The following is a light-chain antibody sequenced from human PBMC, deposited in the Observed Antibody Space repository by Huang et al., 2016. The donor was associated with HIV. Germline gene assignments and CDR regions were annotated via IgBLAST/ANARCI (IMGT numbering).Light chain of an antibody. Sequence: VMVQSPLSLPVTLGQPASISCKSSQSLLHSDGNTYLNWFHQRQGHSPRRLIYDVSKRDSGVPDRFSGSGSGTDFTLTISRVEAEDVGVYYCMQGTHWYTFGPGTKLEI. J-gene: IGKJ2*01. V-gene: IGKV2-30*02. CDR2: DVS. CDR3: MQGTHWYT. CDR1: QSLLHSDGNTY.